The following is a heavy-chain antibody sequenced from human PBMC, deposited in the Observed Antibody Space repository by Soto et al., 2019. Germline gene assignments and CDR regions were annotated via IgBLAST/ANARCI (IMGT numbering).Heavy chain of an antibody. CDR2: INHSGST. D-gene: IGHD2-15*01. J-gene: IGHJ4*02. V-gene: IGHV4-34*01. CDR3: VRLKVGAATD. CDR1: GGSFSGYY. Sequence: KTSETLSLTCAVYGGSFSGYYWSWIRQPPGKGLEWIGEINHSGSTNYNPSLKSRVTISVDTSKNQFSLKLSSVTAADTAVYYCVRLKVGAATDWGQGTLVTVSS.